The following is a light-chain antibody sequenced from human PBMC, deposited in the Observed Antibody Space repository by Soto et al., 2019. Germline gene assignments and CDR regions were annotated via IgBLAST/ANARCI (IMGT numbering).Light chain of an antibody. CDR1: QSVSSY. Sequence: EIVFAQAPAALSLSPRERATLSWRASQSVSSYLAWYQQRPGQAPNLLIYDASSRATGIPDRFSGSGSGTDFTLTITRLEPEDSAMYYCQQYAYSPLNFGGGTKVDIK. CDR2: DAS. V-gene: IGKV3-20*01. J-gene: IGKJ4*01. CDR3: QQYAYSPLN.